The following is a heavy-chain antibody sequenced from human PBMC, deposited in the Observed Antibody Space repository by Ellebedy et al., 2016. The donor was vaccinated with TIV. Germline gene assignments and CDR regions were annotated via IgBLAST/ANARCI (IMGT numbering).Heavy chain of an antibody. Sequence: SLKISCAASGFTFDDYGMHWVRQAPGKGLEWVSGISWNSGKIGYADSVKGRFTISRDNAKNSLYLQMNSLRAEDTALYYCAKDKRMITFGGVIDYWGQGTLVTVSS. CDR1: GFTFDDYG. D-gene: IGHD3-16*01. J-gene: IGHJ4*02. CDR2: ISWNSGKI. CDR3: AKDKRMITFGGVIDY. V-gene: IGHV3-9*01.